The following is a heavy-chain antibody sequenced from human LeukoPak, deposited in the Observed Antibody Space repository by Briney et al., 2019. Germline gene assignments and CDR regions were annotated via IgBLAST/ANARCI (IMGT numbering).Heavy chain of an antibody. CDR3: ARDHRVYCSGGSCYLQPFYYYGMDV. J-gene: IGHJ6*02. V-gene: IGHV3-74*01. CDR2: IKSDGSST. CDR1: GFTFSSYW. Sequence: GGSLRLSCAASGFTFSSYWMHWVRQAPGKGLLWVSRIKSDGSSTNYADSVKGRFSISRDNSKNTLYLQMNSLRAEDTAVYYCARDHRVYCSGGSCYLQPFYYYGMDVWGQGTTVTVSS. D-gene: IGHD2-15*01.